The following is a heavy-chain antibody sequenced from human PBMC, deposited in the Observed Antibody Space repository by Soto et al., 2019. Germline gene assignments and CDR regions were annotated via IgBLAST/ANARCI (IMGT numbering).Heavy chain of an antibody. J-gene: IGHJ6*02. CDR1: GGSISSYY. CDR3: ARGDSSLEYYDGMDV. Sequence: QVQLQESGPGLVKPSETLSLTCTVSGGSISSYYWSWIRQPPGKGLEWIGYIYYSGSTNYNPSLKSRVTIXXDXSXTQFSLKLSSVTAADTAVYYCARGDSSLEYYDGMDVWGQGTTVTVSS. D-gene: IGHD6-13*01. V-gene: IGHV4-59*01. CDR2: IYYSGST.